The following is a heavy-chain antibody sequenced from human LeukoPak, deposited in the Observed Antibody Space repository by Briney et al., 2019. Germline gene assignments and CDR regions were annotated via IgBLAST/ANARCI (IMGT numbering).Heavy chain of an antibody. D-gene: IGHD6-19*01. J-gene: IGHJ4*02. V-gene: IGHV3-33*01. CDR1: GFTFSSYG. CDR2: IWYDGSNT. CDR3: AREGFSSGWTGIDY. Sequence: PGRSLRLSCAASGFTFSSYGMHWVRQAPGKGLECVAVIWYDGSNTHYADSVKGRFTISRDNSKNTLYLQMNSLRAEDTAVYYCAREGFSSGWTGIDYWGQGTLVTVSS.